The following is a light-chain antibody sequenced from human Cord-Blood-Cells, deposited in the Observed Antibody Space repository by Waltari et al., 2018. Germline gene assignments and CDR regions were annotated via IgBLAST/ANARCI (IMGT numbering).Light chain of an antibody. CDR2: DVS. Sequence: QSALTQPRSVSGSPGQSVPISCTGTSSDVGVYNYASWYQQHPGKAPKLMIYDVSKRPSGVPDRFSGSKSGNTASLTISGLQAEDEADYYCCSYAGSYTLVFGGGTKLTVL. J-gene: IGLJ2*01. CDR3: CSYAGSYTLV. CDR1: SSDVGVYNY. V-gene: IGLV2-11*01.